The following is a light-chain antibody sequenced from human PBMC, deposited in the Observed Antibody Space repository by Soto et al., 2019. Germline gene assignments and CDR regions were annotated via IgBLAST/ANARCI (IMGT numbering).Light chain of an antibody. CDR2: DAS. V-gene: IGKV3-11*01. CDR1: QSITNS. J-gene: IGKJ4*01. Sequence: ESVLTQSPATLSLSPGDRATLSCRASQSITNSLAWYRHQPGQPPRLLIYDASKRATGIPARFIGSGSGTHFTLTISSLEPEDFGLYYCQQRSNWPSVTFGGGPRWRSN. CDR3: QQRSNWPSVT.